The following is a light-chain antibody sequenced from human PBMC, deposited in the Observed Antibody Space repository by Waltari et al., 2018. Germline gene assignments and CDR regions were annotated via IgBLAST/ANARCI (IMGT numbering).Light chain of an antibody. J-gene: IGLJ3*02. CDR1: AGSVSTSLY. CDR2: RTN. CDR3: VLHLGNGILM. V-gene: IGLV8-61*01. Sequence: QTVVTQESSFSVCPGETVTLTCGLSAGSVSTSLYPSWYQQTPGQPPRTLISRTNSRSSGVPDRFSGSILGKKAALIIAGAQADDESDYYCVLHLGNGILMFGGGTRLTVL.